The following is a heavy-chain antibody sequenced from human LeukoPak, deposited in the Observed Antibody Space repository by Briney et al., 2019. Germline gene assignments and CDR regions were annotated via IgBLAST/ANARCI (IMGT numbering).Heavy chain of an antibody. CDR1: GFTFSNYA. CDR2: ISGSAHKI. Sequence: GGSLRLSCVASGFTFSNYAMSWVRQAPEKGLDWVSVISGSAHKIRYADSVKGRFTISRDNSENTVYLQMNSLRAEDTAVYYCARASGSYYHFDYWGQGTLVTVSS. V-gene: IGHV3-23*01. CDR3: ARASGSYYHFDY. D-gene: IGHD1-26*01. J-gene: IGHJ4*02.